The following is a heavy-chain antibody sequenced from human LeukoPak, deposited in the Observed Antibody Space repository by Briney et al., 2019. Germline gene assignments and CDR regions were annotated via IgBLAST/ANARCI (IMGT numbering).Heavy chain of an antibody. J-gene: IGHJ6*03. CDR1: GLTFSSYA. CDR3: AKSRVDYYDSSGYYPEPYYYYYMDV. Sequence: GGSLRLSCAASGLTFSSYAMSWVRQAPGKGLAWVSAISGSGGRTYYADSVKGRFTISRDNSKNTLYLQMNSLRAEDTAVYYCAKSRVDYYDSSGYYPEPYYYYYMDVWGRGTTVTVSS. V-gene: IGHV3-23*01. D-gene: IGHD3-22*01. CDR2: ISGSGGRT.